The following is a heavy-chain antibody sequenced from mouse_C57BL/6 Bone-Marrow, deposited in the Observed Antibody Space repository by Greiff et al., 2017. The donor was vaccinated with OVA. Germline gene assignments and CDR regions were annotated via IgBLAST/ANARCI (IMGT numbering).Heavy chain of an antibody. V-gene: IGHV1-80*01. CDR2: IYPGDGDT. D-gene: IGHD3-2*02. Sequence: QVHVKQSGAELVKPGASVKISCKASGYAFSSYWMNWVKQRPGKGLEWIGQIYPGDGDTNYNGKFKGKATLTADKSSSTAYMQLSSLTSEDSAVYFCARTGDSSGYWYFDYWGQGTTLTVSS. J-gene: IGHJ2*01. CDR3: ARTGDSSGYWYFDY. CDR1: GYAFSSYW.